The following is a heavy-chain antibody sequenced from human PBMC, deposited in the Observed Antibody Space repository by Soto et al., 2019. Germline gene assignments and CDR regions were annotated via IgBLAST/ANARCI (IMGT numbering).Heavy chain of an antibody. CDR3: ARETAVAGTFDY. V-gene: IGHV1-46*01. CDR1: GYTFTSYY. CDR2: INPSGGST. J-gene: IGHJ4*02. D-gene: IGHD6-19*01. Sequence: QVQLVQSGAEVKKPGASVKVSCKASGYTFTSYYMHWVRQAPGQGLEWMGIINPSGGSTSYAQKFQGRVTMTRETSTSTVYMDLSSLRSEDTAVYYCARETAVAGTFDYWGQGTLVTVSS.